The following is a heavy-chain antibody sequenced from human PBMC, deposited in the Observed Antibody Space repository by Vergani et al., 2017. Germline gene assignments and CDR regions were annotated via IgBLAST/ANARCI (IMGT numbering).Heavy chain of an antibody. CDR1: GFTFSSYS. CDR2: ISSSSSYM. J-gene: IGHJ4*02. Sequence: EVQLVESGGGLVKPGGSLRLSCAASGFTFSSYSMNWVRQASGKGLEWVSSISSSSSYMYYADSVKGRFTISRDNAKNSLSLQMNSLRAEDTAVYYCARETVTTGDFDYWGQGTLVTVSS. CDR3: ARETVTTGDFDY. D-gene: IGHD4-17*01. V-gene: IGHV3-21*01.